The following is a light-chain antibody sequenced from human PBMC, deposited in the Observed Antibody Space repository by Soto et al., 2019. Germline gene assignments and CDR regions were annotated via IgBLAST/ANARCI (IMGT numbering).Light chain of an antibody. V-gene: IGLV2-14*01. CDR3: SSYTTSSNYV. CDR1: SSDVGSYNF. CDR2: EVS. Sequence: QSVLTQPASVSGSPGQSITISCTGTSSDVGSYNFVSWYQQLPGKAPKLMIYEVSNRPSGVSNRFSGSKSGNTASLTISGLQAEDEAEYYCSSYTTSSNYVFGSGTRSPS. J-gene: IGLJ1*01.